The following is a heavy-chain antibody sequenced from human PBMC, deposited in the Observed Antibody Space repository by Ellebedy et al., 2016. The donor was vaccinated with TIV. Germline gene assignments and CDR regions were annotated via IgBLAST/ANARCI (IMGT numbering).Heavy chain of an antibody. J-gene: IGHJ5*02. D-gene: IGHD6-19*01. CDR2: INPNSGGT. CDR3: AGRRSGWYPNWFDP. CDR1: GYTFTGYY. Sequence: AASVKVSCKASGYTFTGYYMHWVRQAPGQGLEWMGWINPNSGGTNSAQKFQGRVTMTRDTSISTAYMELSRLRSYDTAVYYCAGRRSGWYPNWFDPWGQGTLVTVSS. V-gene: IGHV1-2*02.